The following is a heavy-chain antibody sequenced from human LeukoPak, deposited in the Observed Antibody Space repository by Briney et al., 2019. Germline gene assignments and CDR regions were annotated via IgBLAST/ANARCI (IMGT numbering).Heavy chain of an antibody. J-gene: IGHJ4*01. CDR1: GFILSSYE. CDR3: ARATSDTTNFAY. D-gene: IGHD4-17*01. CDR2: ISSSGSSI. Sequence: PGGSLRLSCAASGFILSSYEMNWVRQAPGKGLERVSYISSSGSSIFYPDSVKGRFTISRDNSKNTLFLQMNSLRADDTAVYYCARATSDTTNFAYWGQGTLVTVSS. V-gene: IGHV3-48*03.